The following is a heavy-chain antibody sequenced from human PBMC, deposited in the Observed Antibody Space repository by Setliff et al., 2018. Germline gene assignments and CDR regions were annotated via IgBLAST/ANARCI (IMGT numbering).Heavy chain of an antibody. V-gene: IGHV3-23*01. J-gene: IGHJ6*03. Sequence: PGGSLRLSCAASGFTLNNYAMSWVRQAPGKGLEWVSIISASGGTTYYADSVKGRFTMSSDNSKNTLYLQMNSLRAEDTAVYYCATNPRKGRSGGYYYDDPYYYYMDVWGKGTTVTVSS. CDR2: ISASGGTT. CDR1: GFTLNNYA. D-gene: IGHD3-22*01. CDR3: ATNPRKGRSGGYYYDDPYYYYMDV.